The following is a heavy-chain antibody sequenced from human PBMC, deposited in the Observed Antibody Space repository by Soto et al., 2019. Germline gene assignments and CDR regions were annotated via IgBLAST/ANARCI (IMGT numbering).Heavy chain of an antibody. J-gene: IGHJ6*01. CDR1: GYSFISYW. D-gene: IGHD6-13*01. CDR2: IYPGDSDT. V-gene: IGHV5-51*01. CDR3: ARTSAAGKYYDGMDV. Sequence: PGESLKISCKGSGYSFISYWIGWVRQMPGKGLEWMGIIYPGDSDTRYSPTFQGQVTISADKSISTAYIQWSSLKASDSAMYYCARTSAAGKYYDGMDVWGQGTTVTVSS.